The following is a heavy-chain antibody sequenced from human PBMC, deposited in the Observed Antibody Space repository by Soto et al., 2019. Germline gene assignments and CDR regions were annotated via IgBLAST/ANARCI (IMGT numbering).Heavy chain of an antibody. J-gene: IGHJ6*02. Sequence: PGGSLRLSCAASGFTFSSYAMHWVRQAPGKGLEYVSAISSNGGSTYYADSVKGRFTISRDNSKNTLYLQMGSLRAEDMAVYYCARGGYCSSTSCHSGFYYYYGMDVWGQGTTVTVSS. CDR3: ARGGYCSSTSCHSGFYYYYGMDV. CDR2: ISSNGGST. CDR1: GFTFSSYA. V-gene: IGHV3-64*02. D-gene: IGHD2-2*02.